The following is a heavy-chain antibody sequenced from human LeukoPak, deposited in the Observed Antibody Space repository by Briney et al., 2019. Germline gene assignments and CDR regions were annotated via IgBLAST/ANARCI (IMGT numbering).Heavy chain of an antibody. V-gene: IGHV1-46*01. J-gene: IGHJ4*02. CDR1: GYTXTSYY. Sequence: AXXKVSCKASGYTXTSYYMHWVRQAPGQGLEWMGIINPSGGSTSYAQKFQGGVTMTREMSTSTVYMELSSLRSEDTAVYYCARARFSPIAAAGYYFDYWGQGTLVTVSS. CDR3: ARARFSPIAAAGYYFDY. CDR2: INPSGGST. D-gene: IGHD6-13*01.